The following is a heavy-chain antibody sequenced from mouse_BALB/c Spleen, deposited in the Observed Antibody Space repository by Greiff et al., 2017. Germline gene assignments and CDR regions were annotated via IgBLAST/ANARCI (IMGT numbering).Heavy chain of an antibody. Sequence: EVQLVESGGGLVKPGGSLKLSCAASGFTFSSYAMSWVRQSPEKRLEWVAEISSGGSYTYYPDTVTGRFTISRDNAKNTLYLEMSSMRSEDTAMYYCARDRDGYWFAYWGQGTLVTVSA. V-gene: IGHV5-9-4*01. J-gene: IGHJ3*01. CDR3: ARDRDGYWFAY. D-gene: IGHD2-3*01. CDR2: ISSGGSYT. CDR1: GFTFSSYA.